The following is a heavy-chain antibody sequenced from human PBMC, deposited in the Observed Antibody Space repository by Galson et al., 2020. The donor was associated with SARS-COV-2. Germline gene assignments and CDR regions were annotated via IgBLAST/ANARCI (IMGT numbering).Heavy chain of an antibody. CDR2: IIPSLGIE. V-gene: IGHV1-69*02. Sequence: KISCKASGGSLSTYTITWVRQVPGQGLEWMGRIIPSLGIETYAQKFQGRVTITVDTSTTTAYLEVTGLRSDDTAVYYCARASDSYWGLDHWGQGTLVTVSS. D-gene: IGHD3-22*01. CDR1: GGSLSTYT. CDR3: ARASDSYWGLDH. J-gene: IGHJ4*02.